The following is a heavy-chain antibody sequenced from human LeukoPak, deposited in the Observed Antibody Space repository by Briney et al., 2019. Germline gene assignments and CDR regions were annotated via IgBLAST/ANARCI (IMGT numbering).Heavy chain of an antibody. CDR3: ARLPTMVRGSYLFYYYGMDV. D-gene: IGHD3-10*01. Sequence: SETLSLTCAVYGGSFSGYYWSWIRQPPGKGLEWIGEINHSGSTNYNPSPKSRVTISVDTSKNQFSLKLSSVTAADTAVYYCARLPTMVRGSYLFYYYGMDVWGQGTTVTVSS. CDR2: INHSGST. V-gene: IGHV4-34*01. CDR1: GGSFSGYY. J-gene: IGHJ6*02.